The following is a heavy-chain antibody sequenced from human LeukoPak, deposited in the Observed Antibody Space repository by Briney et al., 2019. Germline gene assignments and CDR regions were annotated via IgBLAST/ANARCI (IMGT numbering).Heavy chain of an antibody. D-gene: IGHD1-7*01. CDR2: IEQDGSEK. CDR1: GFTFSSYW. V-gene: IGHV3-7*01. J-gene: IGHJ3*02. CDR3: AYLNSHAFDI. Sequence: GGSLRLSCAASGFTFSSYWMSWVRQAPGKGLEWVANIEQDGSEKYYVDSVKGRFSISRDNAKNSLYLQMNSVRAEDTAVYYCAYLNSHAFDIWGQGTVVTVSS.